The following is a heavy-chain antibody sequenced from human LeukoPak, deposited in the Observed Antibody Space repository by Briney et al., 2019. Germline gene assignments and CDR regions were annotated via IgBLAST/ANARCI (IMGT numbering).Heavy chain of an antibody. J-gene: IGHJ4*02. Sequence: SETLSLTCTVSGYSISSGYYWGWIRQPPGKGLEWIGSIYHSGSTYYNPSLKSRVTISVDTSKNQFSLKLSSVTAADTAVYYCARTPRGYCSGGSCQDYWGQGTLVTVSS. CDR1: GYSISSGYY. CDR2: IYHSGST. D-gene: IGHD2-15*01. V-gene: IGHV4-38-2*02. CDR3: ARTPRGYCSGGSCQDY.